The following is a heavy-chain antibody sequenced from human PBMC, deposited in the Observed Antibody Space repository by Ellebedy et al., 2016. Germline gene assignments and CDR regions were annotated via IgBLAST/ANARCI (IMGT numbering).Heavy chain of an antibody. CDR1: GFTFSSYA. CDR2: ISGSGGST. V-gene: IGHV3-23*01. D-gene: IGHD3-22*01. CDR3: AKAVVELHAFDI. J-gene: IGHJ3*02. Sequence: GGSLRLSXAVSGFTFSSYAMSWVRQAPGKGLEWVSGISGSGGSTYYADSVKGRFTISRDNSKNMLYLQMNSLRAEDRAVYYCAKAVVELHAFDIWGQGTIVTVSS.